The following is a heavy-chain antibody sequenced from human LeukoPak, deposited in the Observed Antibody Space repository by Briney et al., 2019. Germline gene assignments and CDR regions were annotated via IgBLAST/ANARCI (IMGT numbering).Heavy chain of an antibody. Sequence: ASVKVSCKASGGTFSSYAIGWVRQAPGQGLEWMGRIIPILGIANYAQKFQGRVTITADKSTSTAYMELSSLRSEDTAVYYCARVRGTTGPWYFDYWGQGTLVTVSS. CDR3: ARVRGTTGPWYFDY. CDR1: GGTFSSYA. J-gene: IGHJ4*02. CDR2: IIPILGIA. D-gene: IGHD1-1*01. V-gene: IGHV1-69*04.